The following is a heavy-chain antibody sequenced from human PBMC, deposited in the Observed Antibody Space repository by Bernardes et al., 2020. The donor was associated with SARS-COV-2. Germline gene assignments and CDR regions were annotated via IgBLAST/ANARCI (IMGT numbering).Heavy chain of an antibody. Sequence: GGSLRLSCAASGFTFSSYSMNWVRQAPGKGLEWVSSISSSSRYIYYADSVKGRFTISRDNAKNSLYLQMNSLRTEDTAVYYCARVGYCSGGSCYHYYYGMDVWGQGTTVTVSS. CDR3: ARVGYCSGGSCYHYYYGMDV. CDR2: ISSSSRYI. V-gene: IGHV3-21*01. J-gene: IGHJ6*02. CDR1: GFTFSSYS. D-gene: IGHD2-15*01.